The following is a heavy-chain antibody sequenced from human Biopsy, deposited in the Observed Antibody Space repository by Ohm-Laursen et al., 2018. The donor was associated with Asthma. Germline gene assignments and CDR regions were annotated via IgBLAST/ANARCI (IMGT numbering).Heavy chain of an antibody. Sequence: SLRLSCAASGFTFGSYGLHWVRQAPGKGLEWVADIWFDGSNKHYADSVKGRFTISRDFSKNTLHLQMHSLRVEDTAVYYCARGDSSGWSHYYFDYWGQGIVVTVSS. CDR1: GFTFGSYG. CDR3: ARGDSSGWSHYYFDY. J-gene: IGHJ4*02. CDR2: IWFDGSNK. V-gene: IGHV3-33*01. D-gene: IGHD6-19*01.